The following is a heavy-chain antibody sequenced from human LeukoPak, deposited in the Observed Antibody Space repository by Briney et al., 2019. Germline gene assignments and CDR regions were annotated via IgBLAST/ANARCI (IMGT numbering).Heavy chain of an antibody. Sequence: GGSLRLSCAASGFTFSTYGMHCVRQAPGKGLEWVTFIRYDGSNKYYADSVKGRFTISRDNSKNTLYLQMNSLRAEDTAVYYCAKGVGGYCSSASCYTGPFDYWGQGTPVTVSS. CDR3: AKGVGGYCSSASCYTGPFDY. D-gene: IGHD2-2*02. V-gene: IGHV3-30*02. CDR2: IRYDGSNK. J-gene: IGHJ4*02. CDR1: GFTFSTYG.